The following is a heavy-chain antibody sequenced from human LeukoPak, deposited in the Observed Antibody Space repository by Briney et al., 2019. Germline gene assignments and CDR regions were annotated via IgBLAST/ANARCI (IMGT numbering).Heavy chain of an antibody. D-gene: IGHD3-10*01. CDR2: INPDGSTT. Sequence: GGSLRLSCAASGFTFSSYWMHWVRQAPEKGLVWVSRINPDGSTTTYADSVEGRFTISRDNARNTLYLQMNSLRVEDTAVYYCARVGVGSYHFDDWGQGTLVTVSS. V-gene: IGHV3-74*01. J-gene: IGHJ4*02. CDR1: GFTFSSYW. CDR3: ARVGVGSYHFDD.